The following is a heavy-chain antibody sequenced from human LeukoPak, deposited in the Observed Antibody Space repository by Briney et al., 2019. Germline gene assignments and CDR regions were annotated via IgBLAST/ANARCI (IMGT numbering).Heavy chain of an antibody. V-gene: IGHV4-4*07. D-gene: IGHD3-3*01. J-gene: IGHJ4*02. CDR3: ARVSDSRITIFGVVTYFDY. CDR2: IYTSGST. Sequence: SENLSLTCTVSGGSISSYYWSWIRQPAGKGLEWIGRIYTSGSTNYNPSLKSRVTMSVDTSKNQFSLKLSSVTAADTAVYYCARVSDSRITIFGVVTYFDYWGQGTLVTVSS. CDR1: GGSISSYY.